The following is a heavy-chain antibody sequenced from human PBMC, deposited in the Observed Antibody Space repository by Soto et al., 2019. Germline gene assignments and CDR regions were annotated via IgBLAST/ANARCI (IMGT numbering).Heavy chain of an antibody. CDR3: ARDLAGSEDSSGYRITGPDY. CDR1: GFTFSSYG. Sequence: GGSLRLSCAASGFTFSSYGMHWVRQAPGKGLEWVAVIWYDGSNKYYADSVKGRFTISRDNSKNTLYLQMNSLRAEDTAVYYCARDLAGSEDSSGYRITGPDYWGQGTLVTVSS. J-gene: IGHJ4*02. V-gene: IGHV3-33*01. CDR2: IWYDGSNK. D-gene: IGHD3-22*01.